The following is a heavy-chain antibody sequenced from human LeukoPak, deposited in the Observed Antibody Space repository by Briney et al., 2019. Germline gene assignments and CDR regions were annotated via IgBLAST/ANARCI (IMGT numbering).Heavy chain of an antibody. CDR3: SRDLGGSYNDY. CDR2: INPTGGTT. Sequence: ASVKVSCKASGYTFTSYYMHWVRQAPGQGLEWVGVINPTGGTTTYAQKFQGRVTMTRDTSSSTVYMELSSLRIEDTAVYYCSRDLGGSYNDYWGQGTRVTVSS. J-gene: IGHJ4*02. V-gene: IGHV1-46*01. D-gene: IGHD1-26*01. CDR1: GYTFTSYY.